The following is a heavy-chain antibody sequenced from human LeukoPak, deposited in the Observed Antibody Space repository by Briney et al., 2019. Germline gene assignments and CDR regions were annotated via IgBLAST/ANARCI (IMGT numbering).Heavy chain of an antibody. CDR1: GYTFTGYY. CDR2: ISPNSGGT. J-gene: IGHJ3*02. CDR3: ARDQYDSSGYYFGAFDI. D-gene: IGHD3-22*01. V-gene: IGHV1-2*02. Sequence: GASVKVSCKASGYTFTGYYMHWVRQAPGQGLEWMGWISPNSGGTNYAQKFQCRVTMTRDTSISTAYMELSRLRSDDTAVYYCARDQYDSSGYYFGAFDIWGQGTMVTVSS.